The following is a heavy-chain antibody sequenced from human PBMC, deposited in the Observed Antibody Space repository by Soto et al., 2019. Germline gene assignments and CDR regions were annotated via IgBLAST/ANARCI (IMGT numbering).Heavy chain of an antibody. V-gene: IGHV4-39*01. D-gene: IGHD2-2*01. CDR1: GGSVTSGRDY. CDR3: ARQEYQLVNNFQS. CDR2: IYYIGST. J-gene: IGHJ1*01. Sequence: SETLSLTCSVSGGSVTSGRDYWGWIRQTPGKGLEWIGSIYYIGSTYVNPSLKSRVILSVDTSKNRFSLRLTSVSAADSAVYYCARQEYQLVNNFQSWGQGTLVTVSS.